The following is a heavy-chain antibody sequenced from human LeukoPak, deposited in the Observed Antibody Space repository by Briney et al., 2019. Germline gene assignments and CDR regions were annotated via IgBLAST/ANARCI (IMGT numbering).Heavy chain of an antibody. J-gene: IGHJ6*03. CDR3: ARVRIPEVVPAAIPDVSYYYYYMDV. CDR1: GGTSSSYA. Sequence: ASVKVSCKASGGTSSSYAISWVRQAPGQGLEWMGGIIPIFGTANYAQKFQGRVTITADESTSTAYMELSSLRSEDTAVYYCARVRIPEVVPAAIPDVSYYYYYMDVWGKGTTVTVSS. CDR2: IIPIFGTA. V-gene: IGHV1-69*01. D-gene: IGHD2-2*02.